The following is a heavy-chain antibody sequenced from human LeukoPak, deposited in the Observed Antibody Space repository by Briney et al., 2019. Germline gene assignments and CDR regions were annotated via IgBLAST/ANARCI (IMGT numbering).Heavy chain of an antibody. CDR3: ARGGDYGGRGDAFDI. Sequence: GGSLRLSCAASGFTFSSYAMIWVRQAPGKGLEWVSFVSDSSSYIYYADSVKGRFTISRDNAKNSLYLQMDSLRAEDTAVYYCARGGDYGGRGDAFDIWGQGTMVTVSS. CDR1: GFTFSSYA. D-gene: IGHD4-17*01. J-gene: IGHJ3*02. V-gene: IGHV3-21*01. CDR2: VSDSSSYI.